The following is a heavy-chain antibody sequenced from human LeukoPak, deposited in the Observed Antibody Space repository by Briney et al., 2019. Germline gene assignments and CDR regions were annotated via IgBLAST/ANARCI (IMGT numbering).Heavy chain of an antibody. D-gene: IGHD2-15*01. CDR3: ASGPCDGSCYSW. Sequence: QPGGSLRLACAASGFTFSSYWMSWVRQAPGKGREWVANIKQDGSEKYYVDSVKGRFTISRDNAKNSLYLQMNSLRAEDTAVYYCASGPCDGSCYSWWGQGTLVTVSS. CDR1: GFTFSSYW. V-gene: IGHV3-7*01. J-gene: IGHJ4*02. CDR2: IKQDGSEK.